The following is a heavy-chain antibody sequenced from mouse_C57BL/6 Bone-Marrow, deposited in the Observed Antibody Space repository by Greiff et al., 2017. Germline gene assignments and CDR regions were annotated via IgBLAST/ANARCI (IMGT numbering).Heavy chain of an antibody. V-gene: IGHV14-4*01. CDR3: THRGDYEDV. CDR2: IDPENGDT. Sequence: EVQLQQSGAELVRPGASVKLSCTASGFNIKDDYMHWVKQRPEQGLEWIGWIDPENGDTEYASKFQGKATITADTSSNTAYLQLSSLTSEDTAVYYCTHRGDYEDVWGTGTTVTVSS. CDR1: GFNIKDDY. D-gene: IGHD2-4*01. J-gene: IGHJ1*03.